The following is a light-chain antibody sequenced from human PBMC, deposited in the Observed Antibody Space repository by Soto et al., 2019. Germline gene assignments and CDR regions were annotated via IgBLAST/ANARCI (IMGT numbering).Light chain of an antibody. CDR1: QGVSDY. J-gene: IGKJ2*01. Sequence: DIQMTQSPSSLSASVGDRVTITCRASQGVSDYLAWYQQKPGKVPKLLIYAASTLQSGVPSRFSGSGSGTEFTLTISSLQPEDVATYYCQKYGSLYTFGQGTKVEIK. V-gene: IGKV1-27*01. CDR3: QKYGSLYT. CDR2: AAS.